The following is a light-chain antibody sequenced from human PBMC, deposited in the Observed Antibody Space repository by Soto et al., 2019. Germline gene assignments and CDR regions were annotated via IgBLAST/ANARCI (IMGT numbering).Light chain of an antibody. CDR1: QSIATY. CDR2: VAS. V-gene: IGKV1-39*01. J-gene: IGKJ1*01. CDR3: QQTYRTPRT. Sequence: DIPMTQSPSSLSASVGDRVTITCRASQSIATYLNWYQQNSGNAPNLLIYVASTLQSGVPSRFSGSGSGTDFNLTISSLQPEDFATYYCQQTYRTPRTFGQGTKVEIK.